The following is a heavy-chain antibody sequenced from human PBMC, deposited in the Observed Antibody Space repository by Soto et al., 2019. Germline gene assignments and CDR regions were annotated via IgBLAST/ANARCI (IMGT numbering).Heavy chain of an antibody. CDR3: AKDLVPWDFRDHYYYGMDV. D-gene: IGHD1-26*01. Sequence: SGGSLRLSCAASGFTFDDYTMHWVRQAPGKGLEWVSLISWDGGSTYYADSVKGRFTISRDNSKNSLYLQMNSLRTEDTALYYCAKDLVPWDFRDHYYYGMDVWGQGTTVTVSS. CDR2: ISWDGGST. J-gene: IGHJ6*02. CDR1: GFTFDDYT. V-gene: IGHV3-43*01.